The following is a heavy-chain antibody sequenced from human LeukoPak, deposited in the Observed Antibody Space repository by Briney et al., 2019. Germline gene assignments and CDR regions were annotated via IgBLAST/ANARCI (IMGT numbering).Heavy chain of an antibody. CDR3: ARAAPFYGSFDY. V-gene: IGHV3-21*01. CDR2: ISSSSSYI. CDR1: GFTFSSYS. D-gene: IGHD3-10*01. Sequence: KPGGSLRLSCAASGFTFSSYSMNWVRQAPGKGLEWVSSISSSSSYIYYADSVKGRFTISRDNAKNSLYLQMNSLRAEDTAVYYCARAAPFYGSFDYWGQGTLVTVSS. J-gene: IGHJ4*02.